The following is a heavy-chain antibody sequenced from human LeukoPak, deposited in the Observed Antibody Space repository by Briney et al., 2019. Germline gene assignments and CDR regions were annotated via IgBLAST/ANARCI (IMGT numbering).Heavy chain of an antibody. J-gene: IGHJ6*02. V-gene: IGHV3-23*01. CDR1: GFTFSSYA. Sequence: GGSLRLSCAASGFTFSSYAMSWVRQAPGKGLEWVSAISGSGGSTYYADSVKGRFTISRDNSKNTLYLQMNSLRAEDTAVYYCAKVHYDYVWGSYRPLYYYGMDVWGQGTTATVSS. CDR2: ISGSGGST. CDR3: AKVHYDYVWGSYRPLYYYGMDV. D-gene: IGHD3-16*02.